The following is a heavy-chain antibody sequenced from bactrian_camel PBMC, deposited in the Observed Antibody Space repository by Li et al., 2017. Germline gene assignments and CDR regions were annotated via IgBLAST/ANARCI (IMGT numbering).Heavy chain of an antibody. Sequence: HVQLVESGGGLVQPGGSLRLSCAASVSTNYMSWVRQAPGKGLEWVSTIKPDDTGTWYAKSVKGRFTISRDNAKNILYLQMNSLKSEDTALYYCATGQTTCPNWGQGTQVTVS. CDR2: IKPDDTGT. J-gene: IGHJ4*01. CDR3: ATGQTTCPN. CDR1: VSTNY. D-gene: IGHD4*01. V-gene: IGHV3-2*01.